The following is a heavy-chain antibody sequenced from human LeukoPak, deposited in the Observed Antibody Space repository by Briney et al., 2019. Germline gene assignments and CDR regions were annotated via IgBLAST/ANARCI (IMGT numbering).Heavy chain of an antibody. Sequence: GGSLRLSCAASGFNVISNYISWVRQAPGKGLEWVSVIYSDGSTKYADSVKARFTISRDNSKNTVYLQMNSLRVEDKAVYYCARATLDNWGQGTLVTVSS. CDR2: IYSDGST. V-gene: IGHV3-53*01. CDR3: ARATLDN. CDR1: GFNVISNY. J-gene: IGHJ4*02.